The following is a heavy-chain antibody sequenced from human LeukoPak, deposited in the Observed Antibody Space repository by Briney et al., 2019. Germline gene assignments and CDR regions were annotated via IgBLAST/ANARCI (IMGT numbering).Heavy chain of an antibody. CDR3: ARGSEVWWWYDFDY. V-gene: IGHV1-8*01. CDR2: MNPSSGNT. Sequence: APVKVSCKASGYTFTSYDINWVRQATGQGLEWMGWMNPSSGNTGYAQKFQGRVTMTRNTSISTAYMELSSLRSEDTAVYYCARGSEVWWWYDFDYWGQGTLVTVSS. CDR1: GYTFTSYD. J-gene: IGHJ4*02. D-gene: IGHD2-15*01.